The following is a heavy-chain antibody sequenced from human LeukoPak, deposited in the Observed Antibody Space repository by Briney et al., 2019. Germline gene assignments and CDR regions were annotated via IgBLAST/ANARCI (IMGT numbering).Heavy chain of an antibody. CDR2: IYGGGST. CDR1: GFTVSSNH. D-gene: IGHD2-21*01. Sequence: GGSLRLSCAASGFTVSSNHMSWIRQAPGKGLEWVSVIYGGGSTDYADSVKGRFTISRDNSKNTLYLQMNSLRAEDTAVYYCARTRLWWYDYWGQGTLVTVSS. V-gene: IGHV3-53*01. J-gene: IGHJ4*02. CDR3: ARTRLWWYDY.